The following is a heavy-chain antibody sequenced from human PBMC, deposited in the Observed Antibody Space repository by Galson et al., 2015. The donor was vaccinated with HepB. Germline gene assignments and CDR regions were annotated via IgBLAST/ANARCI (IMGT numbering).Heavy chain of an antibody. CDR3: AGGQIAAAGTSLWFDP. D-gene: IGHD6-13*01. V-gene: IGHV3-48*01. Sequence: SLRLSCAASGFTFSSYSMNWVRQAPGKGLEWVSYISSSSSTIYYADSVKGRFTISRDNAKNSLYLQMNSLRAEDTAVYYCAGGQIAAAGTSLWFDPWGQGTLVTVSS. J-gene: IGHJ5*02. CDR2: ISSSSSTI. CDR1: GFTFSSYS.